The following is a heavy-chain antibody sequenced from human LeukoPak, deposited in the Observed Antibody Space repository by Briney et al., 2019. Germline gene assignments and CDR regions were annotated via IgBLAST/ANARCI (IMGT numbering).Heavy chain of an antibody. CDR1: GFTFSNYW. V-gene: IGHV3-74*01. CDR3: ARHRGISTRDFED. J-gene: IGHJ4*02. CDR2: IKGDGSST. D-gene: IGHD3-16*01. Sequence: PGGSLRLSFATSGFTFSNYWMHWVRQVPGKGLVWVSRIKGDGSSTRNADSVEGRFTISRDNAKNTLYLQMNGLRAEDTAVYYCARHRGISTRDFEDWGQGTLVTVSS.